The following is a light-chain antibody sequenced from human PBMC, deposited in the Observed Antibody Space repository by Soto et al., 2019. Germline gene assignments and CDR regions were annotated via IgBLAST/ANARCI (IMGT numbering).Light chain of an antibody. J-gene: IGKJ3*01. V-gene: IGKV1-9*01. CDR1: QGSSSY. Sequence: IPLTQSPSSLSASVGDRVTITCRASQGSSSYLAWYQQKPGKAPKLLIYAASTLQSGVPSRFSGSGSGTDVTLTISSLQPEYFATYYCQQLNSYSSYFGTGTKVDIK. CDR3: QQLNSYSSY. CDR2: AAS.